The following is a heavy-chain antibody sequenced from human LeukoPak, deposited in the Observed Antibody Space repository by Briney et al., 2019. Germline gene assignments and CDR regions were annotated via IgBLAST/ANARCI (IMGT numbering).Heavy chain of an antibody. CDR1: GGSISSYY. CDR2: IYTSGST. D-gene: IGHD3-10*01. CDR3: ARRHQGFGAGYMDV. V-gene: IGHV4-4*07. Sequence: SETLSLTCTVSGGSISSYYWSWIRQPAGKGLEWIGRIYTSGSTNYNPSLKSRVTMSVDTSKNQFSLKLSSVTAADTAVYYCARRHQGFGAGYMDVWGKGTTVTVSS. J-gene: IGHJ6*03.